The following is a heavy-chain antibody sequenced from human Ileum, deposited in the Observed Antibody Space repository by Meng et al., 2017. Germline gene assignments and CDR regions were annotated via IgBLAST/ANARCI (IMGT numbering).Heavy chain of an antibody. V-gene: IGHV4-39*01. D-gene: IGHD7-27*01. Sequence: QLQLQESGPGLVKPSETLSLMCTVSGGSISSSSHCCVCIRKPPGKGLEWIGSICYSGNTYYNPSLKSRVSMSVETSKKQISLKLNSVTAADTAVYYCARRTGEVDLLDYWGKGTLVTVSS. CDR3: ARRTGEVDLLDY. J-gene: IGHJ4*02. CDR2: ICYSGNT. CDR1: GGSISSSSHC.